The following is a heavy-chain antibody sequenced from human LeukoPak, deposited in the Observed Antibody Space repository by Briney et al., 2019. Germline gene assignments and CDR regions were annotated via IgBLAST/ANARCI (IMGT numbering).Heavy chain of an antibody. D-gene: IGHD4-17*01. CDR1: GGSIGSSSYY. J-gene: IGHJ4*02. V-gene: IGHV4-39*07. CDR3: ARVPREYHDDYGDPDEYYFDY. CDR2: IYYSGST. Sequence: SETLSLTCTVSGGSIGSSSYYWGWIRQPPGKGLEWIGSIYYSGSTYYNPSLKSRVTISVDTSKNQFSLKLSSVTAADTAVYYCARVPREYHDDYGDPDEYYFDYWGQGTLVTVSS.